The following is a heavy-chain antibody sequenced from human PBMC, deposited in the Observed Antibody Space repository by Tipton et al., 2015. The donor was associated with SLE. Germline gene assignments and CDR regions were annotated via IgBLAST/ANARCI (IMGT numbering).Heavy chain of an antibody. Sequence: LRLSCAVSGASIRTYYWSWLRQSPGKGLEWIGHMFHSGSTNYNPSLASRVTISIDKSKNQLSLTLNSVTTADTAMYYCARGTPFMEWERNWFDPWGQGILVTVSS. CDR3: ARGTPFMEWERNWFDP. J-gene: IGHJ5*02. CDR2: MFHSGST. CDR1: GASIRTYY. V-gene: IGHV4-59*01. D-gene: IGHD3-3*01.